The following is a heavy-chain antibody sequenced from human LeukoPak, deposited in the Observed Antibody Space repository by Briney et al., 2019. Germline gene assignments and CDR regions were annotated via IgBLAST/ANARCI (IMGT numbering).Heavy chain of an antibody. CDR3: ATVGYCSGGSCPYYYYYGMDV. V-gene: IGHV1-18*01. J-gene: IGHJ6*02. CDR2: ISAYNGNT. D-gene: IGHD2-15*01. Sequence: ASVKVSCKASGYTFTSYGISWVRQAPGQGLEWMGWISAYNGNTNYAQKFQGRVTMTEDTSTDTAYMELSSLRSEDTAVYYCATVGYCSGGSCPYYYYYGMDVWGQGTTVTVSS. CDR1: GYTFTSYG.